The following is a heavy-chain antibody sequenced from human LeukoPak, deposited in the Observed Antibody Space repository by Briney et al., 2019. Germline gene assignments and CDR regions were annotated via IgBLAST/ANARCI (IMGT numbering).Heavy chain of an antibody. CDR3: ARFMITFGGVIDYYFDY. CDR1: GGSISSYY. Sequence: SETLSFTCTVSGGSISSYYWSWIRQPPGKGLEWIGYIYYSGSTNYNPSLKSRVTISVDTSKNQFSLKLSSVTAADTAVYYCARFMITFGGVIDYYFDYWGQGTLVTVSS. V-gene: IGHV4-59*08. J-gene: IGHJ4*02. D-gene: IGHD3-16*02. CDR2: IYYSGST.